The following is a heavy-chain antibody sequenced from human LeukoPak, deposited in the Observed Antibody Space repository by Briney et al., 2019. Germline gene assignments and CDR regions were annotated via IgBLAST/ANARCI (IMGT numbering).Heavy chain of an antibody. CDR2: ICSSSSYI. CDR1: GFTFSGYN. D-gene: IGHD4-23*01. J-gene: IGHJ4*02. CDR3: ARERSTVAPPHPFDY. V-gene: IGHV3-21*01. Sequence: GSLRLSCAASGFTFSGYNMNWVRQAPGKGLEWVSSICSSSSYIYYADSVKGRFTISRDNAKNSLYLQMNSLRAEDTAVYYCARERSTVAPPHPFDYWGQGTLVTVSS.